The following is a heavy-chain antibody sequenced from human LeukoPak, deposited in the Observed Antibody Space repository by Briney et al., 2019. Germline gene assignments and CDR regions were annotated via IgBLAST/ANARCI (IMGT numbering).Heavy chain of an antibody. CDR1: GYSFTSYW. Sequence: HGESLKISCKGSGYSFTSYWIGWVRQMPGKGLEWMGIIYPGDSDTRYSPSFQGQVTISADKSISTAYLQWSSLKASDTAMYYCARHVPYGGNSHPPLYYFDYWGQGTLVTVSS. D-gene: IGHD4-23*01. CDR3: ARHVPYGGNSHPPLYYFDY. V-gene: IGHV5-51*01. CDR2: IYPGDSDT. J-gene: IGHJ4*02.